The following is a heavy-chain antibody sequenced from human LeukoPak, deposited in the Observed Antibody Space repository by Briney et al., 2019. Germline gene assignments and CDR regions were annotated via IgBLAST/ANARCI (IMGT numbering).Heavy chain of an antibody. CDR3: ASGYDRKLNAFDI. D-gene: IGHD5-12*01. CDR1: GYTFTSYY. J-gene: IGHJ3*02. CDR2: INPNSGGT. V-gene: IGHV1-2*02. Sequence: ASVKVSCKASGYTFTSYYMHWVRQAPGQGLEWMRWINPNSGGTNYAQKFQGRVTMTRDTSISTAYMELSRLRSDDTAVYYCASGYDRKLNAFDIWGQGTMVTVSS.